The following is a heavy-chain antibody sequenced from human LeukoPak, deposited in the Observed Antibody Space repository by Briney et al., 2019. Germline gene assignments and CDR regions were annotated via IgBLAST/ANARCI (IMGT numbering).Heavy chain of an antibody. D-gene: IGHD3-9*01. CDR2: IKTKSEGGTK. J-gene: IGHJ4*02. Sequence: GGSLRLSCAASGLTFSSHWMHWVRQAPGKGLEWVGRIKTKSEGGTKDYAAPVRGRFTISRDDSENTLYLQMNSLKTEDTALYYCSTDQGGDILTGCWGQGTLVTVSS. CDR1: GLTFSSHW. V-gene: IGHV3-15*07. CDR3: STDQGGDILTGC.